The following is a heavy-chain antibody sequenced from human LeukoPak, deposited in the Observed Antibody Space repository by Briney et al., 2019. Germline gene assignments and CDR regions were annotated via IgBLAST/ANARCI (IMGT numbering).Heavy chain of an antibody. J-gene: IGHJ4*02. CDR3: ARVLTFDY. V-gene: IGHV4-59*08. Sequence: SETLSLTRTVSGGSISGYYWSWIRQPPGKGLEWIGYIHYSGETNYNPSLSSRVTIAMDTSKNQFSLNLRSVTAADTAVYYCARVLTFDYWGQGALVTVSS. CDR1: GGSISGYY. CDR2: IHYSGET.